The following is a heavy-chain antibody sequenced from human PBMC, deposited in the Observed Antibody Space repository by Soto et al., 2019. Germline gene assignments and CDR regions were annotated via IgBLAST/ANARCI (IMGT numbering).Heavy chain of an antibody. CDR3: ARDTPFLEWLIGY. V-gene: IGHV3-30-3*01. J-gene: IGHJ4*02. D-gene: IGHD3-3*02. CDR2: ISYDGSNK. Sequence: QVQLVESGGGVVQPGRSLRLSCAASGFTFSTYAMHWVRQAPGKGLEWVAVISYDGSNKYSADSVKGRFTISRDNSKNTLYLQMNSLRPADTAVYYCARDTPFLEWLIGYWGQGTLVTVSS. CDR1: GFTFSTYA.